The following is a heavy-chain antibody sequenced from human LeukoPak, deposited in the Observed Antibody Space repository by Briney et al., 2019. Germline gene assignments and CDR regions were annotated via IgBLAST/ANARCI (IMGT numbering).Heavy chain of an antibody. Sequence: SETLSLTCAVYGGSFSGYYWSWIRQPPGKGLEWIGYIYYSGSTNYNPSLKSRVTISVDTSKNQFSLKLSSVTAADTAVYYCARHVPTVTRYYYYYYGMDVWGQGTTVTVSS. D-gene: IGHD4-17*01. CDR1: GGSFSGYY. V-gene: IGHV4-59*08. J-gene: IGHJ6*02. CDR3: ARHVPTVTRYYYYYYGMDV. CDR2: IYYSGST.